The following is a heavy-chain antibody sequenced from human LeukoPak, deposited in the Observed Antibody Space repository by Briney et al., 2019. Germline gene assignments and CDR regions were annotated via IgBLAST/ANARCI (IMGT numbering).Heavy chain of an antibody. CDR2: IYYSGST. V-gene: IGHV4-39*01. D-gene: IGHD5-18*01. CDR3: ARLPIQLWQRLYYFDY. J-gene: IGHJ4*02. CDR1: GGSISSSSYY. Sequence: SETLSLTCTVSGGSISSSSYYRGWIRQPPGKGLEWIGSIYYSGSTYYNPSLKSRVTISVDTSKNQFSLKLSSVTAADTAVYYCARLPIQLWQRLYYFDYWGQGTLVTVSS.